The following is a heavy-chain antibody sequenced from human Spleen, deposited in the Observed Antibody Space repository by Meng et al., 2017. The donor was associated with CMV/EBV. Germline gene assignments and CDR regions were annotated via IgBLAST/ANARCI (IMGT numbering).Heavy chain of an antibody. CDR1: GDSISSSIYY. Sequence: SETLSLTCTVSGDSISSSIYYWGWIRQPPAKGLEWIGSISYSGNTHFNPSLKSRLTILVDTSKNQFSLKLSSVTAADTAMYYCASGYYDFWNGYSSYYFDYWGQGTLVTVSS. CDR3: ASGYYDFWNGYSSYYFDY. J-gene: IGHJ4*02. V-gene: IGHV4-39*07. CDR2: ISYSGNT. D-gene: IGHD3-3*01.